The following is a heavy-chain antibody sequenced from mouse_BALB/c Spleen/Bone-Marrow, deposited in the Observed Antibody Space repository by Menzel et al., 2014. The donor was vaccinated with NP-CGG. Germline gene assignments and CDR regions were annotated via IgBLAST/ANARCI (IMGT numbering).Heavy chain of an antibody. CDR1: GYSITSGYY. CDR2: ISYDGSN. CDR3: ARGYDYDYAMDY. J-gene: IGHJ4*01. V-gene: IGHV3-6*02. D-gene: IGHD2-4*01. Sequence: EVQLVESGPGLVKPSQSLSLTCSVTGYSITSGYYWNWIRQFPGNKLEWIGYISYDGSNNYNPSLKNRISITRDTSKNQFFLKLNSVTTEDTATYYCARGYDYDYAMDYWGQGTSVTVSS.